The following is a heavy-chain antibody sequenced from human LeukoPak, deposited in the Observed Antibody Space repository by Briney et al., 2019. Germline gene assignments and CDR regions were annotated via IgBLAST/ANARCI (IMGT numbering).Heavy chain of an antibody. D-gene: IGHD5-12*01. CDR3: AREDSGYGLHLDC. CDR1: GFAVIDNY. V-gene: IGHV3-66*01. CDR2: IYSGGNT. Sequence: GGSLRLSCAASGFAVIDNYMNWVRQAPGKGLEWVAVIYSGGNTYYADSVAGRFTISRDTATNTVYLQMNSLRADDTAVYYCAREDSGYGLHLDCWGQGTLVTVSS. J-gene: IGHJ4*02.